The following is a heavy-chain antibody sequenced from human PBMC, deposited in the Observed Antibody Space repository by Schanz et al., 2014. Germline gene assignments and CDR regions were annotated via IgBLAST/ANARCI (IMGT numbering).Heavy chain of an antibody. CDR3: AKGRFGELSAFDI. CDR2: ISGSGGST. V-gene: IGHV3-23*04. Sequence: EVQLVESGGGLVQPGGSLRLSCAASGFIFSNYGMHWVRQAPGKGLEWVSAISGSGGSTYYADSVKGRFTISRDNSKNTLYLQMNSLRAEDTAVYYCAKGRFGELSAFDIWGRGTMVTVSS. CDR1: GFIFSNYG. D-gene: IGHD3-10*01. J-gene: IGHJ3*02.